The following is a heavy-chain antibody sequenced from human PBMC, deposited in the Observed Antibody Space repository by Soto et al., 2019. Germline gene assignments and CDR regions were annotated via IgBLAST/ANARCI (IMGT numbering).Heavy chain of an antibody. D-gene: IGHD3-22*01. CDR3: ARHXXDSSGYYFATFDC. J-gene: IGHJ4*02. Sequence: QVQLVQSGAEVKTPGSSVKVSCKASGGTXXXXXXXXXXXXXXXGLEWMGGIIPIFGTANYAQKFQGRVTXXXXXXXSXXXXXXXXXXXXXXXXXYCARHXXDSSGYYFATFDCWGQGTLVTVSS. V-gene: IGHV1-69*05. CDR1: GGTXXXXX. CDR2: IIPIFGTA.